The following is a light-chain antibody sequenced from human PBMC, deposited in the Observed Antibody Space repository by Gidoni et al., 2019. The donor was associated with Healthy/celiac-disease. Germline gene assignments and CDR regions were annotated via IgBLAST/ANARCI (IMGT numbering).Light chain of an antibody. CDR2: RAS. CDR1: QTISSN. V-gene: IGKV3-15*01. J-gene: IGKJ1*01. Sequence: EIVMTQSPATLSVSPGERATLSCRASQTISSNLAWYQQKPGQAPRLLIYRASTRATGISARFSGSGSGTEFTLTISSLQSEDFAVYYCQQYNDWPPWTFGQXTKVEIK. CDR3: QQYNDWPPWT.